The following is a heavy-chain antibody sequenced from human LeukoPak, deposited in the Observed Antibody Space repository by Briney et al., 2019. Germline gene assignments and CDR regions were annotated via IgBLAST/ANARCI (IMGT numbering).Heavy chain of an antibody. V-gene: IGHV4-59*01. J-gene: IGHJ4*02. CDR3: ARSPYCSSTSCYGLVDY. Sequence: PSETLSLTCSVSGGSISSYYWSWIRQPPGKGLEWIGYIYYSGSTNYNPSLKSRVTISVDTSKNQLSLKLSSVTAADTAVYYCARSPYCSSTSCYGLVDYWGQGTLVTVSS. CDR2: IYYSGST. CDR1: GGSISSYY. D-gene: IGHD2-2*01.